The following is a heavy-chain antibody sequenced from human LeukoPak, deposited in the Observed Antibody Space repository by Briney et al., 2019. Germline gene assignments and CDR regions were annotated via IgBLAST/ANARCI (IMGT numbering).Heavy chain of an antibody. CDR1: GFTFSSYA. J-gene: IGHJ6*03. CDR2: ISGSGGST. CDR3: AKTIQYYYYYMDV. V-gene: IGHV3-23*01. Sequence: PGGSLRLSCAASGFTFSSYAMSWVRQAPGKRLEWVSAISGSGGSTYYADSVKGRFTISRDNSKNTLYLQMNSLRAEDTAVYYCAKTIQYYYYYMDVWGKGTTVTVSS.